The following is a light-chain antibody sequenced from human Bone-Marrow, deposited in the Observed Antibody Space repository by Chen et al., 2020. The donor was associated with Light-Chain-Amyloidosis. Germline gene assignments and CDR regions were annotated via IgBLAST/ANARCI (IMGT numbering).Light chain of an antibody. V-gene: IGLV2-23*02. J-gene: IGLJ3*02. CDR2: EVT. CDR1: SSNVGGLNL. Sequence: QSALTQPASVSGSPGQSITISCTGTSSNVGGLNLVSWYQQPPGKAPKLIFYEVTTRPSGVSNRFSAFKSGNTASLTISGLQTEDEADYYCGSYAGDSTLLFGGGTKLTVL. CDR3: GSYAGDSTLL.